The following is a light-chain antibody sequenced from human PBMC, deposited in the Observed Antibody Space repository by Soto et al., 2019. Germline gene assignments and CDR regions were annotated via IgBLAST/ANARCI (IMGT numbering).Light chain of an antibody. Sequence: QSVLTQPSSVSGSPGQSITISCTGTISDVGGYNYVSWYQHHPRKAPKLMIYEVSNRPSGVSDRFSGSKSGNTASLTISGLQAEDEADYYCSSFTTTNTLVFGTGTKVTVL. CDR1: ISDVGGYNY. J-gene: IGLJ1*01. V-gene: IGLV2-14*01. CDR2: EVS. CDR3: SSFTTTNTLV.